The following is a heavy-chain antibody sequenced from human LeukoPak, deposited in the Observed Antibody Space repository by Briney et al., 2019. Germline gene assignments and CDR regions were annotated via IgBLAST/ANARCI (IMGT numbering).Heavy chain of an antibody. CDR2: INHSGST. D-gene: IGHD6-6*01. V-gene: IGHV4-34*01. CDR1: GGSFSGYC. CDR3: ARGHLSEHRRTIAARHFDY. Sequence: SETLSLTCAVYGGSFSGYCWSWIRQPPGKGLEWIGEINHSGSTNYNPSLKSRVTISVDTSKNQFSLKLSSVTAADTAVYYCARGHLSEHRRTIAARHFDYWGQGTLVTVSS. J-gene: IGHJ4*02.